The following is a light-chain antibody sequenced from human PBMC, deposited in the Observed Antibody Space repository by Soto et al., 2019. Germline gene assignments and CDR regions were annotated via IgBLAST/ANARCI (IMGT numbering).Light chain of an antibody. J-gene: IGKJ3*01. CDR2: AAS. V-gene: IGKV3-20*01. CDR3: QQYGMSPEVT. CDR1: QSVSSNH. Sequence: EIVLTQSPGTLSLSPGERASLSCRASQSVSSNHLAWFQQKAGQAPRLLIYAASSRATGIPDRFSGSGSGTDFTLTISRLEAEDFAVYYCQQYGMSPEVTFGPGTKVDIK.